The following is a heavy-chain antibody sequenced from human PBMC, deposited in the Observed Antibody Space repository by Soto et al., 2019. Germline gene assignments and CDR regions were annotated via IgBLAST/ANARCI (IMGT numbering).Heavy chain of an antibody. CDR1: GFTFSDYY. V-gene: IGHV3-11*01. D-gene: IGHD3-3*01. Sequence: PGGSLRLSCAASGFTFSDYYMSWIRQAPGKGLEWVSYISSSGSTIYYADSVKGRFTISRDNAKNSLYLQMNSLRAEDTAVYYCARVSHYDFWSANGNFDYWGQGTLVTVSS. J-gene: IGHJ4*02. CDR2: ISSSGSTI. CDR3: ARVSHYDFWSANGNFDY.